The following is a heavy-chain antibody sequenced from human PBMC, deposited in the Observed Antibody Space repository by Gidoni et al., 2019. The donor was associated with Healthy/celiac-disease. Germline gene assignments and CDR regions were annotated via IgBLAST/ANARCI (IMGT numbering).Heavy chain of an antibody. J-gene: IGHJ4*02. D-gene: IGHD3-22*01. CDR1: GGSISRGDYY. CDR2: IYYSGST. CDR3: ARRKGGYYYDYMYYFDY. Sequence: QVQLQESGPGLVKPSQTLSLTCTVSGGSISRGDYYWSWIRQPPGKGLEWIGYIYYSGSTYYNPSLKSRVTISVDTSKNQFSLKLSSVTAADTAVYYCARRKGGYYYDYMYYFDYWGQGTLVTVSS. V-gene: IGHV4-30-4*01.